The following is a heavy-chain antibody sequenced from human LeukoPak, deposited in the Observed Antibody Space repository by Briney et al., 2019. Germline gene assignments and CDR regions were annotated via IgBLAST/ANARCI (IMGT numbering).Heavy chain of an antibody. Sequence: QTGGSLRLSCAASGFTFSSYGMHWVRQAPGKELEWVALIWYDGSNKYHTDSVKGRFTISRDNAKNSLYLQMNSLRAEDTAVYHCARGRGSGSPRYGMDVWGQGTTVTVSS. CDR2: IWYDGSNK. CDR1: GFTFSSYG. V-gene: IGHV3-33*01. CDR3: ARGRGSGSPRYGMDV. J-gene: IGHJ6*02. D-gene: IGHD3-10*01.